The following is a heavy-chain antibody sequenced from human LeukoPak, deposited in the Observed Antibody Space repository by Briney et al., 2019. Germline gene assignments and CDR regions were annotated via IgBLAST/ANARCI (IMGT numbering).Heavy chain of an antibody. V-gene: IGHV4-34*01. D-gene: IGHD3-10*01. CDR2: INYSGST. CDR1: GGSFSGFY. J-gene: IGHJ4*02. Sequence: PSETLSPTRAVYGGSFSGFYRGWIRQAPGKGLGWVGEINYSGSTNYNPSLKSRVTISVETSKNQFSLKLSSVTAADTAVYYCARGAQLWFGELYQSYYFDYWGQGTLVTVSS. CDR3: ARGAQLWFGELYQSYYFDY.